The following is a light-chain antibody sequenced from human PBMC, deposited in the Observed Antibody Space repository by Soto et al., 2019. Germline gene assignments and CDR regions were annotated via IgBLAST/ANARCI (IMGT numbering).Light chain of an antibody. CDR2: GAS. Sequence: EIVLTQSPGTLSLSPGERATLSCRASQSISSIYLAWYQRKPGQAPRLLIYGASSRATGIPDRFSGSGSGTDFTLTISRLEPEDFAVYYCQQYGSSLSITFGQGTRLEI. CDR3: QQYGSSLSIT. CDR1: QSISSIY. V-gene: IGKV3-20*01. J-gene: IGKJ5*01.